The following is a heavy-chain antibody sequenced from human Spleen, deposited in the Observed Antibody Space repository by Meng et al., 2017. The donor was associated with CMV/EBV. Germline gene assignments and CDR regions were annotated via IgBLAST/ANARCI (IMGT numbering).Heavy chain of an antibody. CDR3: ARVSLTIFYGMDV. CDR1: GFTVSSNY. Sequence: GESLKISCAASGFTVSSNYMNWVRQAPGKGLEWVSVVYSDGRTYYADSVQGRFTISRDNSKNTLYLQMNSLRAEDTAVYYCARVSLTIFYGMDVWGQGTTVTVSS. CDR2: VYSDGRT. D-gene: IGHD3-3*01. J-gene: IGHJ6*02. V-gene: IGHV3-53*01.